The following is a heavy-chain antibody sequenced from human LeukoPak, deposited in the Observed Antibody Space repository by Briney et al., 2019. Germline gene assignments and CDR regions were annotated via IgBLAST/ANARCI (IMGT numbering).Heavy chain of an antibody. D-gene: IGHD4-17*01. CDR3: AKGGSGDYGFDY. V-gene: IGHV3-74*01. Sequence: GGSLRLSCAASGFTFSSHWMHWVRQAPGKGLVWVSRINSDGSSISYADSVKGRFTISRDNSKNTLYLQMNSLRAEDTAVYYCAKGGSGDYGFDYWGQGTLVTVSS. CDR1: GFTFSSHW. CDR2: INSDGSSI. J-gene: IGHJ4*02.